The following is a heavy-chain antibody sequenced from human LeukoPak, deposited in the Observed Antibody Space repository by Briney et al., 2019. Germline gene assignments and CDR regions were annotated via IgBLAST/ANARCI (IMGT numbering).Heavy chain of an antibody. CDR2: INHSGST. J-gene: IGHJ5*02. V-gene: IGHV4-30-2*01. CDR3: ARARLYDFWSGYLENWFDP. D-gene: IGHD3-3*01. CDR1: GGSISSGGYS. Sequence: PSQTLSLTCAVSGGSISSGGYSWSWIRQPPGKGLECIGEINHSGSTNYNPSLKSRVTISVDTSKNQFSLKLSSVTAADTAVYYCARARLYDFWSGYLENWFDPWGQGTLVTVSS.